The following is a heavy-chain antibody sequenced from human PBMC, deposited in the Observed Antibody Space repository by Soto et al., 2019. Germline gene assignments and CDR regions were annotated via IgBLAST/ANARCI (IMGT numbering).Heavy chain of an antibody. Sequence: SETLSLTRLSRNASTRLQSCIWSPEPPGKGLEWIGYIYYSGSTNYNPSLKSRVTISVDTSKNQFSLKLGSVTAADTAVYYCAIGIAEPNFDYWGQGTLVTVS. CDR3: AIGIAEPNFDY. CDR2: IYYSGST. CDR1: NASTRLQS. V-gene: IGHV4-59*11. D-gene: IGHD6-13*01. J-gene: IGHJ4*02.